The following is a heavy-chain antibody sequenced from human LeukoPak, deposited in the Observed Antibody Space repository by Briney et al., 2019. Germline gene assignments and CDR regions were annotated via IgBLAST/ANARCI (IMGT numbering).Heavy chain of an antibody. CDR1: GGSISSGGYY. V-gene: IGHV4-31*03. CDR3: ARDGGSIYDILTGYYKERGGNWFDP. D-gene: IGHD3-9*01. CDR2: IYYSGST. Sequence: SSQTLSLTCTVSGGSISSGGYYWSWIRQHPGKGLEWIGYIYYSGSTYYNPSLKSRVTISVDTSKNQFSLKLSSVTAADTAVYYCARDGGSIYDILTGYYKERGGNWFDPWGQGTLVTVSS. J-gene: IGHJ5*02.